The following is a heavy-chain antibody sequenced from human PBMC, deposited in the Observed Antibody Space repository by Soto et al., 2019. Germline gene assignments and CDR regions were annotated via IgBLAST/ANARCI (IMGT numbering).Heavy chain of an antibody. CDR1: GASISNNNYS. Sequence: SETLSLTCTVSGASISNNNYSWGWVRQPPGKGLEWIGGVHYRGIAYHYPPVKSRVTISVDTSKSELSLQLYSVTAAGTALYYCARLTDVYANSFFEPWGQGILVTVSS. J-gene: IGHJ5*02. D-gene: IGHD2-8*01. CDR2: VHYRGIA. CDR3: ARLTDVYANSFFEP. V-gene: IGHV4-39*01.